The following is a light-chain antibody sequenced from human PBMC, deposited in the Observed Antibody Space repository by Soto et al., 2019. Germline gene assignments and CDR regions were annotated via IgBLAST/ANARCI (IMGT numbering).Light chain of an antibody. V-gene: IGKV1-9*01. CDR2: PAS. CDR1: QDISRA. Sequence: IQLTQSPSSLSATVGDRVTITCRASQDISRALAWYQQKPGKAPNLLISPASNLRSGVPSRFSGSGSGTDFTLTINGLQPEDFATYWCQQLYGYPLTFGGGTK. CDR3: QQLYGYPLT. J-gene: IGKJ4*01.